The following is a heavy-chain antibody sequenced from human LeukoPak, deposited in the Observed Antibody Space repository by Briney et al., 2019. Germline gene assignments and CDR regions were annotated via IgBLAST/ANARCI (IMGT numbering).Heavy chain of an antibody. CDR3: ARVGTEGWFDP. V-gene: IGHV4-39*07. CDR2: IYYSGST. D-gene: IGHD1-1*01. J-gene: IGHJ5*02. CDR1: GGSISSSSYY. Sequence: PSETLSLTCTVSGGSISSSSYYWGWIRQPPGKGLEWIGSIYYSGSTYYNPSLKSRVTISVDTSKNQFSLKLSSVTAADTAVYYCARVGTEGWFDPWGQGTLVTVSS.